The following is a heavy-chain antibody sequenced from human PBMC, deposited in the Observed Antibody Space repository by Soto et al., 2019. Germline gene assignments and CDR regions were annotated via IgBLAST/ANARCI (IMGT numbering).Heavy chain of an antibody. J-gene: IGHJ5*02. CDR3: AKDRVIQLLPIWPDP. Sequence: PGGSLRLSCVASGFSFSNYGMHWVRQAPGKGLEWVAFVSSDGNNKYYAESVKGRFTISRDNAKNTLYLQVDRLTVDDTAVYYCAKDRVIQLLPIWPDPWGQGTLVTVYS. D-gene: IGHD2-2*01. V-gene: IGHV3-30*18. CDR1: GFSFSNYG. CDR2: VSSDGNNK.